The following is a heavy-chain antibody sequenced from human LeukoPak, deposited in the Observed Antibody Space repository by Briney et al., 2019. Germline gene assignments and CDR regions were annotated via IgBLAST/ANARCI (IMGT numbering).Heavy chain of an antibody. J-gene: IGHJ4*02. CDR1: GFTFSSYG. CDR2: IRYDGSNK. CDR3: ASPLIYDSSGYYSPPPAY. Sequence: GGSLRLSCAASGFTFSSYGMHWVRQAPGKGLEWVAFIRYDGSNKYYADSVKGRFTISRDNSKNTLYLQMNSLRAEDTAVYYCASPLIYDSSGYYSPPPAYWGQGTLVTVSS. D-gene: IGHD3-22*01. V-gene: IGHV3-30*02.